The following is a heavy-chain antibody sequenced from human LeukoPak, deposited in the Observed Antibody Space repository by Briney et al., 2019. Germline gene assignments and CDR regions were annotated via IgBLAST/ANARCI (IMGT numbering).Heavy chain of an antibody. CDR1: GFTFSDYY. D-gene: IGHD5-12*01. J-gene: IGHJ4*02. V-gene: IGHV3-11*01. CDR3: ARVSSGYDDGYYFDY. CDR2: ISSSGSTI. Sequence: GGSLRLSCAASGFTFSDYYMSWIRQAPGKGLEWVSYISSSGSTIYYADSVKGRITISRDNAKNSLYLQMNSLRAEDTAVYYCARVSSGYDDGYYFDYWGQGTLVTVSS.